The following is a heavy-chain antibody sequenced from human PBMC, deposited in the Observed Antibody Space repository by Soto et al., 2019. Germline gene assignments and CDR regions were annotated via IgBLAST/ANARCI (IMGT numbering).Heavy chain of an antibody. CDR1: GGSISSSNW. CDR3: ARAGGYSLGVDY. J-gene: IGHJ4*02. Sequence: SETLSLTCAVSGGSISSSNWWSWVRQPPGKGLEWIGEIYHSGSTNYNPSFKSRVTISVDKSKNQFSLKLSSVTAADTAVYYCARAGGYSLGVDYWGQGTLVTVSS. V-gene: IGHV4-4*02. D-gene: IGHD5-18*01. CDR2: IYHSGST.